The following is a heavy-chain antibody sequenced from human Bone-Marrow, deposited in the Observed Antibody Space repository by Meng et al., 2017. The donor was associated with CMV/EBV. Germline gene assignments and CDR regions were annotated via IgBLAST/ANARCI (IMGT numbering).Heavy chain of an antibody. D-gene: IGHD2-21*01. CDR3: ATGDLVVMIAIPLDY. Sequence: GESLKISCAASGFTFSSYSMNWVRQAPGEGLEWVSSITSSSRSIYYADSVKGRFTIARDDSKNTLYLQMNSLRAEDTAVYYCATGDLVVMIAIPLDYWGQGTLVTVSS. CDR1: GFTFSSYS. V-gene: IGHV3-21*01. CDR2: ITSSSRSI. J-gene: IGHJ4*02.